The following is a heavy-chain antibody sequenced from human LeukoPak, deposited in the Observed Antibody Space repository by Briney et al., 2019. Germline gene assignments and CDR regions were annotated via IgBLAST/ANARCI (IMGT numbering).Heavy chain of an antibody. CDR1: GGTFSNFA. CDR2: IIPMFGTP. J-gene: IGHJ4*02. D-gene: IGHD3-22*01. Sequence: ASVKVSCKAPGGTFSNFAINWMRQAPGQGLECLGGIIPMFGTPTYAQKFQGRVTITTDDSTTTAYMELSSLRSDDTAIYYCAIDSTGYYKQRAYYFDYWGQGTLVTVSS. CDR3: AIDSTGYYKQRAYYFDY. V-gene: IGHV1-69*05.